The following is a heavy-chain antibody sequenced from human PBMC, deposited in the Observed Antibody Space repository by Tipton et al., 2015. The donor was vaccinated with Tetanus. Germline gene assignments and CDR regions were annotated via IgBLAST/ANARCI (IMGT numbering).Heavy chain of an antibody. Sequence: TLSLTCTVSGGSISPNYWSWIRQPPGKGLEWIGRIYSSGTTNYDPSLRGRVTMSIDTSKNRFSLKLDSVTAADTAIYYCARALKQGANWFDPWGQGTLVTVSS. J-gene: IGHJ5*02. CDR3: ARALKQGANWFDP. CDR2: IYSSGTT. CDR1: GGSISPNY. D-gene: IGHD3-16*01. V-gene: IGHV4-4*07.